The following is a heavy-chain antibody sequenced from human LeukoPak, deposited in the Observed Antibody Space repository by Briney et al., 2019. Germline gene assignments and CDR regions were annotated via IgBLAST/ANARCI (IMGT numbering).Heavy chain of an antibody. CDR3: AREEGYCSSTSCYYYMDV. V-gene: IGHV4-61*02. J-gene: IGHJ6*03. Sequence: PSETLSLTCTVSGGSISSGSYYWSWIRQPAGKGLEWIGRIYTSGSTNHNPSLKSRVTISVDTSKNQFSLKLSSVTAADTAVYYCAREEGYCSSTSCYYYMDVWGKGTTVTVSS. CDR1: GGSISSGSYY. CDR2: IYTSGST. D-gene: IGHD2-2*01.